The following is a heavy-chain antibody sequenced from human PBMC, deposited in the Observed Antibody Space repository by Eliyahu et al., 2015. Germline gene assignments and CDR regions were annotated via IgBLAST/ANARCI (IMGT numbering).Heavy chain of an antibody. D-gene: IGHD3-9*01. Sequence: QVQLVESGGGVVQPGRSLRLPCAASGFNFKXYGIHWVRQAPGKGLEWVAVISYDGNYKYYAGSVKGRFTISRDNSKNTLYLQMNSLRTEDTAVYYCAKDLTGSSGGGLDHWGQGTLVTVSS. CDR2: ISYDGNYK. J-gene: IGHJ5*02. CDR3: AKDLTGSSGGGLDH. CDR1: GFNFKXYG. V-gene: IGHV3-30*18.